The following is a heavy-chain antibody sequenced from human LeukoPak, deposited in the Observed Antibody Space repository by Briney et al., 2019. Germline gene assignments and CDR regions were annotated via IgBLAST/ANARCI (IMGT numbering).Heavy chain of an antibody. Sequence: GGSLRLSCAASGVTFSTYGMRWVRQAPGKGLEWVAFIGYDGNNKFYADSVKGRFTISRDNSKNTLYLQMNSLRAEDTAVYYCARVSGLRSYYYYYYMDVWGKGTTVTISS. CDR3: ARVSGLRSYYYYYYMDV. CDR2: IGYDGNNK. V-gene: IGHV3-30*02. D-gene: IGHD3-10*01. CDR1: GVTFSTYG. J-gene: IGHJ6*03.